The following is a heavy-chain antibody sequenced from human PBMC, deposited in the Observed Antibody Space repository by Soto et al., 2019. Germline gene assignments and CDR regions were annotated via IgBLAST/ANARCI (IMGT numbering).Heavy chain of an antibody. V-gene: IGHV4-59*01. CDR2: IYSGST. CDR1: GGSMSSYY. J-gene: IGHJ4*02. Sequence: SETLSLTCTVAGGSMSSYYWTWIRQPPGKGLEWIGYIYSGSTNYNPSLKTRVAISVDTSKNQFSLKLSSVTAADTAVYYCARLHTAIIDYWGQGALVTVSS. CDR3: ARLHTAIIDY. D-gene: IGHD5-18*01.